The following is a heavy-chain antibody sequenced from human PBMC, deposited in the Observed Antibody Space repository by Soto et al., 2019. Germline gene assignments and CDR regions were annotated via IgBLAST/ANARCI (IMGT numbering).Heavy chain of an antibody. D-gene: IGHD3-10*01. CDR1: GGSISSYY. CDR3: ARFADYYGSGSYGDYYFDY. Sequence: SETLSLTCTVSGGSISSYYWSWIRQPPGKGLEWIGYIYYSGSTNYNPSLKSRVTISVDTSKNQFSLKLSSVTAADTAVYYCARFADYYGSGSYGDYYFDYWGQGTPVTVSS. CDR2: IYYSGST. V-gene: IGHV4-59*08. J-gene: IGHJ4*02.